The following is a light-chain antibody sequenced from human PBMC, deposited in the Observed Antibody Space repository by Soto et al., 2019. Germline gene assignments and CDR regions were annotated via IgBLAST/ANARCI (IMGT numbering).Light chain of an antibody. CDR1: QRVSSY. J-gene: IGKJ4*01. V-gene: IGKV3-11*01. CDR3: QQRSKWPLT. Sequence: EIVLTQSPATLSLSPGERATLSCRARQRVSSYLAWYQQKPGQAPRLLIYDASNRATGIPARFSGSGSGTDFTLTISSLEPEDFAVYYCQQRSKWPLTFGGGTKVEIK. CDR2: DAS.